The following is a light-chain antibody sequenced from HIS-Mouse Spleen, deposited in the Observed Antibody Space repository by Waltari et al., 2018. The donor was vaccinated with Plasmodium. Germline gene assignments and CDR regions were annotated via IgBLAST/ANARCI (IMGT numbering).Light chain of an antibody. CDR2: KDS. CDR1: SLPKQN. Sequence: SYELTQPPSVSVSPGQTARHTCPGDSLPKQNADVYQQKPGQAPVLVIYKDSERPSGIPERFSGSSSGTTVTLTISGVQAEDEADYYCQSADSSGTPNWVFGGGTKLTVL. J-gene: IGLJ3*02. CDR3: QSADSSGTPNWV. V-gene: IGLV3-25*03.